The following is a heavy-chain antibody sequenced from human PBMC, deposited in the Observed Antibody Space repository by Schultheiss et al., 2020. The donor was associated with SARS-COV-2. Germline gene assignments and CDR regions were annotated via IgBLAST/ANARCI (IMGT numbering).Heavy chain of an antibody. CDR2: ISAYNGNT. J-gene: IGHJ6*02. V-gene: IGHV1-18*01. CDR3: ASPVYGDRRDYYYYYYGMDV. Sequence: ASVKVSCKASGYTFTSYDINWVRQATGQGLEWMGWISAYNGNTNYAQKLQGRVTMTTDTSTSTAYMELSSLRAEDTAVYYCASPVYGDRRDYYYYYYGMDVWGQGTTVTVSS. CDR1: GYTFTSYD. D-gene: IGHD4-17*01.